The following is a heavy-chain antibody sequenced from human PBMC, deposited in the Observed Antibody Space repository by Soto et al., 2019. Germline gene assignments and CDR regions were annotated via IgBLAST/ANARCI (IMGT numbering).Heavy chain of an antibody. V-gene: IGHV3-33*03. Sequence: QVKLVESGGGVVQPGRSRRLSCVTSGFTFRSYGMHRVRQSPGKGLEWVAVIKSDGTTADYIESVKGRFVISRDNSKKTVYLQMNNLRPEDTGIYYCAKPRSSLEWPPFDPWGQGTLVTVSS. J-gene: IGHJ5*02. CDR1: GFTFRSYG. CDR3: AKPRSSLEWPPFDP. CDR2: IKSDGTTA. D-gene: IGHD3-3*01.